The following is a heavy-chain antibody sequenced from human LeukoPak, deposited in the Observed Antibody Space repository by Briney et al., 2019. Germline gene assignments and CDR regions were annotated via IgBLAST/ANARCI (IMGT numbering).Heavy chain of an antibody. V-gene: IGHV3-23*01. D-gene: IGHD6-19*01. CDR1: GFTFSSYA. CDR3: AKESGIAVAGTFGENPIDY. CDR2: ISGSGGST. J-gene: IGHJ4*02. Sequence: GGSLRLSCAASGFTFSSYAMSWVRQAPGKGLEWVSAISGSGGSTYYADSVKGRFTISRDNSKNTLYLQMNSLRAEDTAVYYCAKESGIAVAGTFGENPIDYWGQGTLVTVSS.